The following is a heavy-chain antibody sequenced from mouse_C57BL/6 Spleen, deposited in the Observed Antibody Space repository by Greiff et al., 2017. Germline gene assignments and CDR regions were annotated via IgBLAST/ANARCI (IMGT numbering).Heavy chain of an antibody. J-gene: IGHJ2*01. Sequence: QVHVKQPGAELVMPGASVKLSCKASGYTFTSYWMHWVKQRPGQGLEWIGEIDPSDSYTNYNQKFKGKSTLIVDKSSSTAYMQLSSLTSEDSAVYYCARKNDGYFDYWGQGTTLTVSS. V-gene: IGHV1-69*01. CDR2: IDPSDSYT. CDR3: ARKNDGYFDY. CDR1: GYTFTSYW. D-gene: IGHD2-3*01.